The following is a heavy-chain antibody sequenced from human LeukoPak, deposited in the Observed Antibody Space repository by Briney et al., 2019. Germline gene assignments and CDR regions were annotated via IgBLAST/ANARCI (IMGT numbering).Heavy chain of an antibody. Sequence: SETLSLTCTVSGGSISNYYWNWIRQPAGKGLEWVGRVYASGSTRYNPSFNSRVTMSAETSKNQVSLKMTPVTVADTAVYFCARDQSGFGGHNNDAFDIWGQGTMVTVSS. J-gene: IGHJ3*02. D-gene: IGHD3-16*01. V-gene: IGHV4-4*07. CDR2: VYASGST. CDR1: GGSISNYY. CDR3: ARDQSGFGGHNNDAFDI.